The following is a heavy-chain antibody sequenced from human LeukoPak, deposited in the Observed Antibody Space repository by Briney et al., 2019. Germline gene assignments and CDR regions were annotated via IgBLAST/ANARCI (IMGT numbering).Heavy chain of an antibody. D-gene: IGHD6-13*01. CDR1: GVTFSSYA. J-gene: IGHJ4*02. CDR3: VKDYGPKQLVFFDS. Sequence: GGSLRLSCAASGVTFSSYALSWVRQAPGKGLEWVSGISENGGTRFYADSVKGRFTITRDNSKNTLYVQMNSLRGQDTAVYYCVKDYGPKQLVFFDSWGQGTLVTVSS. CDR2: ISENGGTR. V-gene: IGHV3-23*01.